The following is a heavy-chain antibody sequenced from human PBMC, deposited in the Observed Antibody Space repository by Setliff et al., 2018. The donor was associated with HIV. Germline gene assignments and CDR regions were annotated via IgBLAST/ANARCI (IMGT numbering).Heavy chain of an antibody. CDR1: GFTFSSYW. CDR2: ISSSGAHI. J-gene: IGHJ6*02. V-gene: IGHV3-21*06. D-gene: IGHD3-9*01. CDR3: ARGARLQYFDWPSYALDV. Sequence: GSLRLSCAASGFTFSSYWMSWVRQAPGKGLEWVASISSSGAHIFSADSLKGRFSISRDNGRNSLYLQMNSLRAEDTAVYYCARGARLQYFDWPSYALDVWGQGTTVTVSS.